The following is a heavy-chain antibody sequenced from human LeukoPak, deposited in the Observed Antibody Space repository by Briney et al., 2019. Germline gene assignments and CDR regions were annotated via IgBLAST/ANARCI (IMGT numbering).Heavy chain of an antibody. Sequence: SETLSLTCTVSGGSISSYYWSWIRQPAGKGLEWIGRIYTSGSTNYNPSLTSRVPMSVDTSKNQFSLKLSSVTAADTAVYYCASGYYDSSVFDYWGQGTLVTVSS. D-gene: IGHD3-22*01. J-gene: IGHJ4*02. V-gene: IGHV4-4*07. CDR2: IYTSGST. CDR3: ASGYYDSSVFDY. CDR1: GGSISSYY.